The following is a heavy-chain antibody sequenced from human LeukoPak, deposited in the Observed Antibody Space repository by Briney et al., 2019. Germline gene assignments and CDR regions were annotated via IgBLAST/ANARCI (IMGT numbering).Heavy chain of an antibody. CDR1: GFTFTSSA. J-gene: IGHJ4*02. Sequence: GASVKVSCKASGFTFTSSAVQWVRQARGQRLEWIGWIVVGSGNTNYAQKFQERVTITRDMSTSTAYMELSSLRSEDTAVYYCARGGSRTVADPRVGYWGQGTLVTVSS. CDR2: IVVGSGNT. D-gene: IGHD6-19*01. V-gene: IGHV1-58*01. CDR3: ARGGSRTVADPRVGY.